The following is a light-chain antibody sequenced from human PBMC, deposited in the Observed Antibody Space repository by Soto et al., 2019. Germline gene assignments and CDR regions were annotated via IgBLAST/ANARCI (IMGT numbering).Light chain of an antibody. CDR1: SSDVGGYNY. Sequence: QSALTQPASVSGSPGQSITISCTGTSSDVGGYNYVSWYQQHPGKAPKLMIYDVSNRPSGVSNRFSGSKSGNTASLTISGLQAEDEADYYCSSYTSSSTSYVFGTGTKPTVL. CDR3: SSYTSSSTSYV. J-gene: IGLJ1*01. CDR2: DVS. V-gene: IGLV2-14*01.